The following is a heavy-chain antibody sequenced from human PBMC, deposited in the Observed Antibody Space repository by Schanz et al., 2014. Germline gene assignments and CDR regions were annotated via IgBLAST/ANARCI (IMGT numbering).Heavy chain of an antibody. CDR1: GYTFTDYY. CDR3: ARARYTGYDCSGY. Sequence: QVQLVQSGSELKKPGASVKVSCKASGYTFTDYYMHWVRQAPGQGLEWLGRINPNSGGTNYAQKFQGRVTLTRDSSISTGYMELSGLTSDDTATYFCARARYTGYDCSGYWGQGTLLIVSS. V-gene: IGHV1-2*06. CDR2: INPNSGGT. D-gene: IGHD5-12*01. J-gene: IGHJ4*02.